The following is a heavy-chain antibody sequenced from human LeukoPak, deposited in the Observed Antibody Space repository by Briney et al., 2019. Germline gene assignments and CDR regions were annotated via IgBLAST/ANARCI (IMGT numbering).Heavy chain of an antibody. V-gene: IGHV3-21*01. CDR3: ARDGYNAFDY. D-gene: IGHD5-24*01. CDR1: GFTFSSYS. CDR2: ISSSYI. J-gene: IGHJ4*02. Sequence: PGGSLRLSCAASGFTFSSYSMNWVRQAPGKGLEWVSSISSSYIYYADSVKGRFTISRDSAKNSLYLQMNSLRAEDTAVYYCARDGYNAFDYWGQGTLVTVSS.